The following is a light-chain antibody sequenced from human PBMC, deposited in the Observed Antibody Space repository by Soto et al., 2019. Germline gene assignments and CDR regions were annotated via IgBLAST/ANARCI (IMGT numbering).Light chain of an antibody. CDR3: QQYGSSPRT. Sequence: EIVLTQSPVTLSLSPGERATLSCRASQSVRNNYLAWYQQKPGQAPRLLIYGASTRATGIPGRFSGSGSGTDFTLTISRLEPEDFAVYYCQQYGSSPRTFGQGTKVEIK. V-gene: IGKV3-20*01. CDR1: QSVRNNY. J-gene: IGKJ1*01. CDR2: GAS.